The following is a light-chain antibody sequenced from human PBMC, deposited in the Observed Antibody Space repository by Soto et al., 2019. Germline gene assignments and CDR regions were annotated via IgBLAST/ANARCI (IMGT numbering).Light chain of an antibody. CDR2: GAS. J-gene: IGKJ1*01. Sequence: EIVLTHSPGTLSLSPCERATLSLRASQTVSSSYLAWYQQKPGQAPRLLIYGASSRATGIPDRFSGSGSGTDFTLTISRLEPEDFAVYYCQQYGTSPRTFGQGAKVDI. CDR3: QQYGTSPRT. V-gene: IGKV3-20*01. CDR1: QTVSSSY.